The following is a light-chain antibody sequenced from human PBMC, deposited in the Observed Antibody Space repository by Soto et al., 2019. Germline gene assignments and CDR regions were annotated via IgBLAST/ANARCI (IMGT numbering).Light chain of an antibody. V-gene: IGKV3-15*01. Sequence: EIVMTQSPATLSVSPGERATLSCRASQSVSSNLAWYQQKPGQAPRLRIYGASTRATGVPARFSGSGSRTEFTLTISSLQSEDFAGYYCQQYNNWPPYPFGQGNKLEIK. J-gene: IGKJ2*01. CDR1: QSVSSN. CDR3: QQYNNWPPYP. CDR2: GAS.